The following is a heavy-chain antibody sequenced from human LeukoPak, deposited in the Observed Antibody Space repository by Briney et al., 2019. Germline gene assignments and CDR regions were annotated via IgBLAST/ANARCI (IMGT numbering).Heavy chain of an antibody. CDR3: ARARYSGYDRENYYYYGMDV. V-gene: IGHV4-31*03. D-gene: IGHD5-12*01. CDR2: IYYSGST. J-gene: IGHJ6*02. Sequence: SETLSLTCTVSGGSISSGGYYWSWIRQHPGKGLEWIGYIYYSGSTYYNPSLKSRVTISVDTSKNQFSLKLSSVTAADTAVYYCARARYSGYDRENYYYYGMDVWGQGTTVTVSS. CDR1: GGSISSGGYY.